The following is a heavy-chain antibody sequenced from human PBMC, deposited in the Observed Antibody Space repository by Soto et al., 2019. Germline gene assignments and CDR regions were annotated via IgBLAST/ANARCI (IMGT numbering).Heavy chain of an antibody. CDR1: GGSIRSDY. CDR2: IHSXTP. V-gene: IGHV4-59*08. CDR3: ARHDGSRSTGY. Sequence: PSXTPSLTCTVSGGSIRSDYWNWIRQPPGKGLEWIXYIHSXTPTYRASLRXXITKSVDTXKNQSSLQLRSVTDPDTDVYFCARHDGSRSTGYWGKGTLVTVYS. D-gene: IGHD3-10*01. J-gene: IGHJ4*02.